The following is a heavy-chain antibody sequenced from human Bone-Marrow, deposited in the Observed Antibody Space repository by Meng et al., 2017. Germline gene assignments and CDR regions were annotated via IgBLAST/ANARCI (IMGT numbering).Heavy chain of an antibody. Sequence: GGSLRLSCAASGFPFSRYAMSWVGQAPGKGLEWVSAISGSGGSTYYADSVKGRFTISRDNSKNTLYLQMNSLRAEDTAVYYCAKTGGGYYDSSGYAEVEDYWGQGTLVTVSS. J-gene: IGHJ4*02. V-gene: IGHV3-23*01. CDR2: ISGSGGST. CDR3: AKTGGGYYDSSGYAEVEDY. D-gene: IGHD3-22*01. CDR1: GFPFSRYA.